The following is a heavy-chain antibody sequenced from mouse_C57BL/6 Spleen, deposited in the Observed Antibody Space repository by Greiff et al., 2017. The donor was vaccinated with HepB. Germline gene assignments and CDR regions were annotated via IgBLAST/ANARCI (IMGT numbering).Heavy chain of an antibody. D-gene: IGHD1-1*01. CDR1: GYTFTSYT. J-gene: IGHJ4*01. Sequence: VQLQQSGAELARPGASVKMSCKASGYTFTSYTMHWVKQRPGQGLEWIGYINPSSGYTKYNQKFKDKATLTADKSSSTDYMQLSSLTSEDSAVYYCASYYGSSLYAMDYWGQGTSDTVSS. CDR2: INPSSGYT. CDR3: ASYYGSSLYAMDY. V-gene: IGHV1-4*01.